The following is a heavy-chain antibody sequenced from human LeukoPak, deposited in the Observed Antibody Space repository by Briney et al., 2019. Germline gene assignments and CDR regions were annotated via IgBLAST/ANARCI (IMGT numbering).Heavy chain of an antibody. J-gene: IGHJ4*02. Sequence: GGSLRLSCAASGFTFDDYGLSWVCQAPGKGLGWGSTINWHGGITGYADSVKGRFTISRDNAKNSLYLQMNSLRAEDTALYYCARSRDYYGSGSFDYWGQGTLVTVSS. CDR1: GFTFDDYG. CDR2: INWHGGIT. V-gene: IGHV3-20*04. CDR3: ARSRDYYGSGSFDY. D-gene: IGHD3-10*01.